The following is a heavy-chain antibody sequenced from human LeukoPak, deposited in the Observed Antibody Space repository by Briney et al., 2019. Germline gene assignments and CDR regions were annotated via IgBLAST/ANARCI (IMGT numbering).Heavy chain of an antibody. CDR3: ARDFSAAFDV. V-gene: IGHV4-61*01. CDR1: GGSISSSSYY. Sequence: SETLSLTCTVSGGSISSSSYYWSWIRQPPGKGLEWIAYIYDSGTTNYNPSLKSRVTISVDTSKNQSSLKLSSVTAADTAVYYCARDFSAAFDVWGQGTMVTVSS. CDR2: IYDSGTT. D-gene: IGHD2/OR15-2a*01. J-gene: IGHJ3*01.